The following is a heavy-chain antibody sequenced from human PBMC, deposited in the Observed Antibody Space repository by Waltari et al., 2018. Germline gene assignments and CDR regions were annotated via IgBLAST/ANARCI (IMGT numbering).Heavy chain of an antibody. D-gene: IGHD5-12*01. Sequence: EVQLVESVGGLVQPGGSLRLSCAASGFTFSSYELNWVRQAPGKGLELVSYISSSGSTIYYADSVKGRFTISRDNAKNSLYLQMNSLRAEDTAVYYCARGRSQGYSGYEIDYWGQGTLVTVSS. CDR2: ISSSGSTI. CDR1: GFTFSSYE. V-gene: IGHV3-48*03. J-gene: IGHJ4*02. CDR3: ARGRSQGYSGYEIDY.